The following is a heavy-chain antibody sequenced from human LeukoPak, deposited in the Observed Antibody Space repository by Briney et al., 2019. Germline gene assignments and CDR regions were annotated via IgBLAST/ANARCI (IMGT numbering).Heavy chain of an antibody. Sequence: PSETLSLTCTVSGGSISSSSYYWGSIRQPPGKGLEWIGSIYYSGSTYYNPSLKSRVTISVDTSKNQFSLKLSSVTAADTAVYYCARQKRYCSSTSCRYYFDYWGQGTLVTVSS. V-gene: IGHV4-39*01. D-gene: IGHD2-2*01. CDR1: GGSISSSSYY. J-gene: IGHJ4*02. CDR3: ARQKRYCSSTSCRYYFDY. CDR2: IYYSGST.